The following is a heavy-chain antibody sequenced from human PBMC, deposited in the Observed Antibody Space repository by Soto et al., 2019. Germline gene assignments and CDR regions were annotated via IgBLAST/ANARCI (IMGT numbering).Heavy chain of an antibody. J-gene: IGHJ6*02. Sequence: ASVKVSCKASGYTFTNYYMHWVRQAPGQGLEWMGIINPDGGSTTYAQKFQGRVTMTRDTSTTTVYMELSRLRSDDTAVYYCARDASLILGIAARPYYYGMDVWGQGTTVTVSS. CDR3: ARDASLILGIAARPYYYGMDV. D-gene: IGHD6-6*01. V-gene: IGHV1-46*01. CDR2: INPDGGST. CDR1: GYTFTNYY.